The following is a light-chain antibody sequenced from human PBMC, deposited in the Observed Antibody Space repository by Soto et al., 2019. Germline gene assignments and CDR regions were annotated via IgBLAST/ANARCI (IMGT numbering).Light chain of an antibody. CDR3: QQYGSSPKT. CDR1: QSVSSSY. Sequence: IVLTQSPGTLSLSPGERATLSCRASQSVSSSYLAWYQQKLGRAPRLLIYGASSRATGIPDRFSGSGSGTDFTLTISRLEPEDFAVYYCQQYGSSPKTFGQGTKVDIK. V-gene: IGKV3-20*01. CDR2: GAS. J-gene: IGKJ1*01.